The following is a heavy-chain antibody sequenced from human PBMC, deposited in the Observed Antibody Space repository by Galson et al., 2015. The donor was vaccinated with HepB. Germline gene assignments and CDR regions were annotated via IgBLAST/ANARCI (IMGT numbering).Heavy chain of an antibody. Sequence: SLRLSCAASGFTFSTYAMTWVRQAPGKGLEWVSVIYSGGSTYYADSVKGRFTISRDNSKDTLYLQMNSLRAEDTAVYYCARVEVRGLIINYYGMDVWGQGTTVTVSS. CDR1: GFTFSTYA. CDR2: IYSGGST. CDR3: ARVEVRGLIINYYGMDV. J-gene: IGHJ6*02. V-gene: IGHV3-66*02. D-gene: IGHD3-10*01.